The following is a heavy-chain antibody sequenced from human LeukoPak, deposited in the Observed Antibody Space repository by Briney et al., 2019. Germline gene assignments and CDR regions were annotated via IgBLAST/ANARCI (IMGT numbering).Heavy chain of an antibody. CDR3: AKDQTYYYDSSGYSTDAFDI. CDR1: GFTFSNHG. D-gene: IGHD3-22*01. Sequence: GGSLRLSCTASGFTFSNHGMDWVRQAPGKGLEWVPGISPSGDITYYADSVKGRFTISRDNAKNSLYLQMNSLRAEDTAVYYCAKDQTYYYDSSGYSTDAFDIWGQGTMVTVSS. J-gene: IGHJ3*02. V-gene: IGHV3-23*01. CDR2: ISPSGDIT.